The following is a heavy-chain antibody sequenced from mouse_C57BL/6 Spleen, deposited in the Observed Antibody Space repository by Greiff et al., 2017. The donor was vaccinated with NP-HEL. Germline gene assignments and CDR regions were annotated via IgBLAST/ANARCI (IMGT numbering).Heavy chain of an antibody. Sequence: QVQLQQPGAELVMPGASVKLSCKASGYTFTSYWMHWVKQRPGQGLEWIGEIDPSDSYTNYNQKFKGKSTLTVDKSSSTAYMQLSSLTSEDSAVYYCARRVTSYLDVWGTGTTVTVSS. CDR2: IDPSDSYT. J-gene: IGHJ1*03. D-gene: IGHD2-5*01. CDR3: ARRVTSYLDV. V-gene: IGHV1-69*01. CDR1: GYTFTSYW.